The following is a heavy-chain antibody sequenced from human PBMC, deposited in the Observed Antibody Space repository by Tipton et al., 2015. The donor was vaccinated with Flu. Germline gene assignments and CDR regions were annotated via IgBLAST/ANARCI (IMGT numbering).Heavy chain of an antibody. CDR1: GGSFSGYY. D-gene: IGHD5-12*01. J-gene: IGHJ4*02. CDR3: ARGFGYDR. Sequence: TLSLTCAVYGGSFSGYYWSWIRQPPGKGLEWIGEINHSGSTNYNPSLKSRVTISVDTSKNQFSLKLSSVTAADTAVYYCARGFGYDRWGQGTLVTVSS. V-gene: IGHV4-34*01. CDR2: INHSGST.